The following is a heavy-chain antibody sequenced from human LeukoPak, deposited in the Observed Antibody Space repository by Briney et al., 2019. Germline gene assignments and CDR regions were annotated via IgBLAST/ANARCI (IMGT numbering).Heavy chain of an antibody. J-gene: IGHJ1*01. CDR3: ARVRDIAAAGLYFQH. V-gene: IGHV1-46*01. Sequence: ASVSVSCKASVYTFTSYYMHWVRQALGQGLEWMGIINPSGGSTSYAQKFQGRVTMTRDKSTSTVYMELSSLRSEDTAVYYCARVRDIAAAGLYFQHWGQGTLVTVSS. D-gene: IGHD6-13*01. CDR2: INPSGGST. CDR1: VYTFTSYY.